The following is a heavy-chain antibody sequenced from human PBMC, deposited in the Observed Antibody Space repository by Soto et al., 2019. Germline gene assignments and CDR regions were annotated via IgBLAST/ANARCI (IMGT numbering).Heavy chain of an antibody. Sequence: QVQLQESGPGLVKPSQTLSLTCTVSGGSISSGGYYWSWIRQHPGKGLEWIGYIYYSGSTYYNPSLKSRVIISVETSKKQFSLQLSSVTAADTAVDYCARVFGTEDYYYYYGMDVWGQGTTVTVSS. CDR3: ARVFGTEDYYYYYGMDV. D-gene: IGHD3-10*02. CDR1: GGSISSGGYY. J-gene: IGHJ6*02. CDR2: IYYSGST. V-gene: IGHV4-31*03.